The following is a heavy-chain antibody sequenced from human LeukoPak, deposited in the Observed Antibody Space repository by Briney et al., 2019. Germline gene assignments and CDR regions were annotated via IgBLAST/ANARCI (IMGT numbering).Heavy chain of an antibody. CDR1: GVSFSSYY. Sequence: KPSETLSLTCAVYGVSFSSYYWSWIRQPPGKGLEWIGYIYYSGSTNYNPSLKSRVTISLDTSKNQFSLKLTSVTAADTALFFCARGYDIDVWGQGTTVTVSS. V-gene: IGHV4-59*01. CDR2: IYYSGST. J-gene: IGHJ6*02. CDR3: ARGYDIDV.